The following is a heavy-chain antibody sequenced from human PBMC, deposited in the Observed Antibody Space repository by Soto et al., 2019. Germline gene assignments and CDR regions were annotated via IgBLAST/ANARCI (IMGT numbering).Heavy chain of an antibody. CDR3: ARRGNWGSDEFDY. Sequence: SETLSLTCVVSGGSLSSYYWSWIRQPPGKGLEWIGYIYYTGSTSYNPSLKSRVTISVDTSKNQFSLKLSSATAADTAVYYCARRGNWGSDEFDYWGQGTLVTVSS. D-gene: IGHD7-27*01. CDR2: IYYTGST. J-gene: IGHJ4*02. V-gene: IGHV4-59*08. CDR1: GGSLSSYY.